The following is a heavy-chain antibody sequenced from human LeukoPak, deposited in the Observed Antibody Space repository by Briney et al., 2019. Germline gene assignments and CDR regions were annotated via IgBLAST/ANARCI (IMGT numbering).Heavy chain of an antibody. CDR3: AKIGDVVLMVYATG. V-gene: IGHV3-23*01. CDR2: ISGSGGST. D-gene: IGHD2-8*01. Sequence: GGSLRLSCAASGFTFSSYAMSWVRQALGKGLEWVSVISGSGGSTNYADSVKGRFTISRDNSKNTLYLQMNSLRAEDTAVYYCAKIGDVVLMVYATGWGQGTLVTVSS. CDR1: GFTFSSYA. J-gene: IGHJ4*02.